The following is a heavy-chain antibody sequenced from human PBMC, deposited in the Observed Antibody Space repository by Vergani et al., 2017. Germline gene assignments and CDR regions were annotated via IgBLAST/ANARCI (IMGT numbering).Heavy chain of an antibody. D-gene: IGHD6-13*01. J-gene: IGHJ2*01. CDR2: IYHSGST. V-gene: IGHV4-38-2*01. CDR3: ARHAPWEQQLALHL. Sequence: QLQLQESGPGLVKPSETLSLTCAVSGYSISSGYYWGWIRQPPGKGLEWIGSIYHSGSTYYNPSLKSRVTISVDTSKNQFSLKLSSVTAADTAVYYCARHAPWEQQLALHLWGRGTLVTVSS. CDR1: GYSISSGYY.